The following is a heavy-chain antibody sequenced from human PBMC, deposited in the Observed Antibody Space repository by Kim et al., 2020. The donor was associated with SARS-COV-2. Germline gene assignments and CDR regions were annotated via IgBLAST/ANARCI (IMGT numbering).Heavy chain of an antibody. CDR2: IYYSGST. CDR3: ARRIPPTDAFDI. CDR1: GGSISSYY. Sequence: SETLSLTCTVSGGSISSYYWSWIRQPPGKGLEWIGYIYYSGSTNYNPSLKSRVTISLDTSTNQFSLKLSSVTAADTAVYYCARRIPPTDAFDIWGQGTMGTVSS. J-gene: IGHJ3*02. V-gene: IGHV4-59*01.